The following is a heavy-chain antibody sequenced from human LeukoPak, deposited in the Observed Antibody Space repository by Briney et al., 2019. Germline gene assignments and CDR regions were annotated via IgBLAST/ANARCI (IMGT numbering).Heavy chain of an antibody. D-gene: IGHD1-26*01. V-gene: IGHV1-69*06. CDR3: ARDTPPTGIVGSGVDY. J-gene: IGHJ4*02. Sequence: GSSVKVSCKASGGTFSSYAISWVRQAPGQGLEWMGGIIPIFGTANYAQKFQGRVTITADKSTSTAYMELSSLRSEDTAAYYCARDTPPTGIVGSGVDYWGQGTLVTVSS. CDR1: GGTFSSYA. CDR2: IIPIFGTA.